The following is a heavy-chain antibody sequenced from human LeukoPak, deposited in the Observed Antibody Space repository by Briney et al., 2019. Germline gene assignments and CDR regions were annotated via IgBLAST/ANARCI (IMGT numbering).Heavy chain of an antibody. Sequence: GRSLTLSCEASGFTLSIYWMSWVRQAPGKGLEWVANINEDGSEKYYVDSVKGRFTISRDNAKKSLYLQMNSLRVEDTAVYYCARGFDGYYGFDIWGEGTMVTVSS. V-gene: IGHV3-7*05. J-gene: IGHJ3*02. CDR3: ARGFDGYYGFDI. D-gene: IGHD5-24*01. CDR2: INEDGSEK. CDR1: GFTLSIYW.